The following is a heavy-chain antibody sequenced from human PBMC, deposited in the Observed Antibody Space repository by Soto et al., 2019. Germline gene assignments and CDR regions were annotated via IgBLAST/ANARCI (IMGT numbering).Heavy chain of an antibody. D-gene: IGHD3-10*01. CDR2: IYYSGST. Sequence: SYTLSLTCTVSGGSISSYYWSWIRQPPGKGLEWIGYIYYSGSTNYNPSLKSRVTISVDTSKNQFSLKLSSVTAADTAVYYCARGRRYYGSGSYYNWGPYYYYGMDVWGQGTTVTVSS. CDR3: ARGRRYYGSGSYYNWGPYYYYGMDV. V-gene: IGHV4-59*01. CDR1: GGSISSYY. J-gene: IGHJ6*02.